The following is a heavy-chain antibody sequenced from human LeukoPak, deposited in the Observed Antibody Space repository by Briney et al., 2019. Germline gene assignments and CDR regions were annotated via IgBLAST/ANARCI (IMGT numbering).Heavy chain of an antibody. D-gene: IGHD4-17*01. J-gene: IGHJ4*02. V-gene: IGHV4-59*01. CDR3: ARHDYGATRDY. CDR2: IHYSGST. Sequence: SETLSLTCTVSGDSISSYYWSWIRQPPGKGLEWIGYIHYSGSTNYNPSLKSRVTISVDTSKVQFSLKLSSVTAADTAAYYCARHDYGATRDYWGQGTLVTVSS. CDR1: GDSISSYY.